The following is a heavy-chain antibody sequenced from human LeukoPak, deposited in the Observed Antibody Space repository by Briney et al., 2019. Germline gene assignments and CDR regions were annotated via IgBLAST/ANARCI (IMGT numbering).Heavy chain of an antibody. CDR1: GFTFSSYA. CDR3: ARDFRSQGGNHFDY. V-gene: IGHV3-23*01. Sequence: GGSLRLSCAASGFTFSSYAMSWVRQAPGKGLEWVSAISGSGGSTYYADSVKGRFTISRDKSKNTLYLQMNSLRAEDTAVYYCARDFRSQGGNHFDYWGQGTLVTVSS. D-gene: IGHD4-23*01. J-gene: IGHJ4*02. CDR2: ISGSGGST.